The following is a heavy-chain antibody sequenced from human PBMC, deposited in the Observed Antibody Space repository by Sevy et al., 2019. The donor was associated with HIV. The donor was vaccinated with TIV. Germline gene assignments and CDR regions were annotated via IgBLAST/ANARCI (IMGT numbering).Heavy chain of an antibody. J-gene: IGHJ6*04. D-gene: IGHD2-2*01. Sequence: SETLSLTCAVYGGSFSGYYWSWIRQPPGKGLEWIGEINHSGSTNYNPSLKSRVTISVDTSKNQFSLKLSSVTAADTAVYYCARDSVPAARGSYYYGMDVWGKGTTVTVSS. CDR1: GGSFSGYY. V-gene: IGHV4-34*01. CDR3: ARDSVPAARGSYYYGMDV. CDR2: INHSGST.